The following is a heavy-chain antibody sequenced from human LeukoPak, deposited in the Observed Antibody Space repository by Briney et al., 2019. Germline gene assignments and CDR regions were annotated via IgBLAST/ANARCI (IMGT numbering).Heavy chain of an antibody. J-gene: IGHJ4*02. D-gene: IGHD4-17*01. V-gene: IGHV3-48*01. CDR3: ARGLYGDHGGY. Sequence: GGSLRLSCAASGLTFSSYSMNWVRQAPGKGLEWVSYISSDSNTIYYADSVKGRFTISRDNAKNSLYLQTNSLRAEDTAVYYCARGLYGDHGGYWGQGTLVTVSS. CDR1: GLTFSSYS. CDR2: ISSDSNTI.